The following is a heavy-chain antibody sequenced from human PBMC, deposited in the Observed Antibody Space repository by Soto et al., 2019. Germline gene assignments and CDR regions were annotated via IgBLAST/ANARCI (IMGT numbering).Heavy chain of an antibody. CDR3: ARDSSREYDFWSGYYTL. CDR2: ISSSGSTI. Sequence: PGGSLRLSCAASGFTFSDYYMSCIRQAPGKGLEWVSYISSSGSTIYYADSVKGRFTISRDNAKNSLYLQMNSLRAEDTAVYYCARDSSREYDFWSGYYTLWGQGTLVTVSS. V-gene: IGHV3-11*01. CDR1: GFTFSDYY. J-gene: IGHJ4*02. D-gene: IGHD3-3*01.